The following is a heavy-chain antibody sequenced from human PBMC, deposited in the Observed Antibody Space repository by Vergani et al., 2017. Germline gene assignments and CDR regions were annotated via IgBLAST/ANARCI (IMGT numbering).Heavy chain of an antibody. Sequence: EVQLVESGGGLVQPGRSLRLSCTASGFTFGDYAMSWFRQAPGKGLEWVGFIRSKAYGGTTEYAASVKGRFTISRDDSKSIAYLQMNSLKTEDTAVYYCRADTAMAVGYYYYYMDVWGKGTTVTVSS. D-gene: IGHD5-18*01. CDR3: RADTAMAVGYYYYYMDV. CDR2: IRSKAYGGTT. V-gene: IGHV3-49*03. J-gene: IGHJ6*03. CDR1: GFTFGDYA.